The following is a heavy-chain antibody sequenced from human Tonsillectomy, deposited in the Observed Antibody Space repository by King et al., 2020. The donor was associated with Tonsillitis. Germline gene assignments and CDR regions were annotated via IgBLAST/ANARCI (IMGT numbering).Heavy chain of an antibody. CDR2: ISSSGITI. J-gene: IGHJ5*02. D-gene: IGHD7-27*01. CDR1: GFTFSSYE. Sequence: VQLVESGGGLVQPGGSLRLSCAASGFTFSSYEMNWVRQAPGKGLEWVSYISSSGITIYYADSVKGRFTISRDNAKNSLYLQMNSLRAEDTAVYYCARNWGWGGDWFDPWGQGTLVTVSS. V-gene: IGHV3-48*03. CDR3: ARNWGWGGDWFDP.